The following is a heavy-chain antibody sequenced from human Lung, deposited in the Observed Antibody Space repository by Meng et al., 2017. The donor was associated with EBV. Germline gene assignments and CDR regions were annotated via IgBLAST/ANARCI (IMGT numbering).Heavy chain of an antibody. J-gene: IGHJ4*02. CDR3: AATVNDGYFAY. CDR1: GSSISSGGYY. Sequence: QVHVQESGPGVVKPSQPLSLTCTVFGSSISSGGYYWSGIRQHPGKGLEWIGYIYYSGSTYYNPSLKSRVTISVETSKNQFSLKLSSVTAADTAVYYCAATVNDGYFAYWGQGTLVTVSS. D-gene: IGHD4-11*01. V-gene: IGHV4-31*03. CDR2: IYYSGST.